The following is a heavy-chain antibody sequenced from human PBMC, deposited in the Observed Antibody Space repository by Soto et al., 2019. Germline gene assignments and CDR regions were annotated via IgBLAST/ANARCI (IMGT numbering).Heavy chain of an antibody. CDR2: INPKSGGT. CDR1: GYRFIDYF. V-gene: IGHV1-2*02. D-gene: IGHD1-7*01. J-gene: IGHJ4*01. Sequence: GASVKVSCKAAGYRFIDYFMHWVRRAPGQGLEWMGWINPKSGGTKIAQKFQGRTTMTRDTSINTVFMELSRLTSDDTAVYFCAREYNWNYQGWPGYCGLGTLVTVSS. CDR3: AREYNWNYQGWPGY.